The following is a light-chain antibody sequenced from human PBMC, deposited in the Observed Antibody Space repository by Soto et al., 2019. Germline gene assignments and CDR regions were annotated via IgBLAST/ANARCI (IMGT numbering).Light chain of an antibody. J-gene: IGLJ1*01. CDR3: LLSFCDTHNYV. CDR2: DTH. CDR1: TGPVTSGHY. V-gene: IGLV7-46*01. Sequence: QAVVIQEPSLTVSPGGTVTLTCGSSTGPVTSGHYPDWFQQKPGQAPKTLIYDTHNKHSWTPARFSGSLLGGKGALTLSGAQTEYEAEYYCLLSFCDTHNYVFGTGTKLTVL.